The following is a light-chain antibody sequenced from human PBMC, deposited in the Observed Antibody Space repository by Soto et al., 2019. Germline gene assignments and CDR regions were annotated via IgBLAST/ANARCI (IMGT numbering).Light chain of an antibody. V-gene: IGKV3-20*01. Sequence: EIVLTQSPGTLSLSPGERATLSCRASQSVSSSYLAWYQQKPGQAPRLLIYGASSRATGIPDRFSGSRSWRDFTRTISRLELEDFAVYYCQQYGSSPYTFSQGTKVEIK. CDR2: GAS. CDR3: QQYGSSPYT. CDR1: QSVSSSY. J-gene: IGKJ2*01.